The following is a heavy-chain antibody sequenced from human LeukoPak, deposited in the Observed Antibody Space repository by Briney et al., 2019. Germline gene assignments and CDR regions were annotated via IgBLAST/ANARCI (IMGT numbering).Heavy chain of an antibody. CDR2: INHSGST. Sequence: PSETLSLTCAVYGGPFSGYYWSWIRQPPGKGLEWIGEINHSGSTNYNPSLKSRVTISVDTSKNQFSLKLSSVTAADTAVYYCARGNAITIFGVVNIRGYFDYWGQGTLVTVSS. D-gene: IGHD3-3*01. CDR3: ARGNAITIFGVVNIRGYFDY. V-gene: IGHV4-34*01. J-gene: IGHJ4*02. CDR1: GGPFSGYY.